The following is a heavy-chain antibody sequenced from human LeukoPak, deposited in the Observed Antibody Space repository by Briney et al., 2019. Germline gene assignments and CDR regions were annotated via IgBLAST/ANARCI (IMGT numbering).Heavy chain of an antibody. J-gene: IGHJ6*02. V-gene: IGHV1-69*04. CDR2: SIPILGIA. CDR1: VGTFISYA. D-gene: IGHD3/OR15-3a*01. Sequence: SVTVSCTSSVGTFISYAISWVGQAPGQGLEWMGRSIPILGIANDAHKFQGRVTITADKSTSTPYMELSSLRSEDTAVYYCARDFSWTGDYYYYGMDVWGQGTTVTVSS. CDR3: ARDFSWTGDYYYYGMDV.